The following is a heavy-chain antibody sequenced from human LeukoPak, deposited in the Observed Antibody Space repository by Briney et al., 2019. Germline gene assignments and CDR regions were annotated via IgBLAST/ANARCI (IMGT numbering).Heavy chain of an antibody. D-gene: IGHD3-22*01. V-gene: IGHV4-59*01. CDR2: IYYSGST. Sequence: NPSETLSLTCTVSGGSISSYYWSWIRQPPGKGLEWIGYIYYSGSTNYNPSLKSRVTISVDTSKNQFSLKLSSVTAADTAVYYCARDYISAYYYDSSGYYANWFDPWGQGTLVTVSS. CDR1: GGSISSYY. CDR3: ARDYISAYYYDSSGYYANWFDP. J-gene: IGHJ5*02.